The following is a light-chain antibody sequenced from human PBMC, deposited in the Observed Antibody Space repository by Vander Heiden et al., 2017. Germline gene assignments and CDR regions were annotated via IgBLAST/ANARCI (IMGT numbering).Light chain of an antibody. J-gene: IGKJ2*01. Sequence: EIVLTQSPASLSVSPGERATLSCRASQSLSSNLAWYQQKPDQAPRLVIYGASTRATGIPARFSGSGSGTEFTLTISSLQSEDFAIYFCQQYNNWPYTFGQGTKLEIK. CDR2: GAS. CDR1: QSLSSN. CDR3: QQYNNWPYT. V-gene: IGKV3-15*01.